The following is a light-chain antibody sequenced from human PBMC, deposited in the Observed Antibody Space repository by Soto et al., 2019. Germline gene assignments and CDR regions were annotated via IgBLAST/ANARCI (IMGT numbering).Light chain of an antibody. CDR1: EDISRW. V-gene: IGKV1-5*03. J-gene: IGKJ2*01. CDR3: LQYNFYPYT. Sequence: DIQLTQSPSTLSASVGDRVTITCRASEDISRWMAWYQHKPGKAPKLLSYQASNLESGVPSRFTGNGSETEFTLTISGLQPDDFASYCCLQYNFYPYTFGQGTKLEIK. CDR2: QAS.